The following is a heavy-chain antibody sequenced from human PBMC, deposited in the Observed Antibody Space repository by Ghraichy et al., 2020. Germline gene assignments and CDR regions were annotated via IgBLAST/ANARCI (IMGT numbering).Heavy chain of an antibody. CDR2: IKEDGSEK. Sequence: LSLTCAASGFTFSSHWMSWVRQAPGKGLEWVANIKEDGSEKYYVDSVKGRFTISRDNAKNSLYLQMNSLRAEDTAVYYCARDAVPTARGHWFDPWGQGTLVTVSS. D-gene: IGHD2-2*01. V-gene: IGHV3-7*03. J-gene: IGHJ5*02. CDR1: GFTFSSHW. CDR3: ARDAVPTARGHWFDP.